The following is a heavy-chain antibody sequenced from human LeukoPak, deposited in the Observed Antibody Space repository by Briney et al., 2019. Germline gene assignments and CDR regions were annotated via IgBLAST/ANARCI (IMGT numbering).Heavy chain of an antibody. D-gene: IGHD2-21*02. CDR2: ISAAGDT. CDR3: VALGDRIY. V-gene: IGHV3-13*01. J-gene: IGHJ4*02. CDR1: GFTFSSYA. Sequence: PGGSLRLSCAASGFTFSSYAMHWVRQATGKGLEWVSAISAAGDTYYLDSVKGRFTISRENAKNSLYLQMNSLRAGDTAVYYCVALGDRIYWGQGTLVTVSS.